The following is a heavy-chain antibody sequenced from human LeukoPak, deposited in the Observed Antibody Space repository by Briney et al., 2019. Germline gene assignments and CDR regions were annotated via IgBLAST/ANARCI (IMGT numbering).Heavy chain of an antibody. V-gene: IGHV3-21*01. D-gene: IGHD3-22*01. CDR2: ISSSSSYI. Sequence: PGGSLRLSCAASGFTFSSYSMNWVRQAPGKGLEWVSSISSSSSYIYYADSVKGRFTISRDNAKNSLYLQMNSLRAEDTAVYYCARFHDSSGYYQFDYWGQGTLVTVSS. CDR3: ARFHDSSGYYQFDY. CDR1: GFTFSSYS. J-gene: IGHJ4*02.